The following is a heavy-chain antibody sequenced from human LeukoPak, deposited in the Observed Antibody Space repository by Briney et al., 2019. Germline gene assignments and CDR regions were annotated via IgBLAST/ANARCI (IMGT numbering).Heavy chain of an antibody. J-gene: IGHJ4*02. Sequence: ASVKVSCKASGYTFTSYGISWVRQAPGQGLEWMGWISGYSGNTNCVQKFQGRVTMTTDRSTTTAYMELRSLRSDDTAVYYCARDIATVVHQDWGQGTLVTVSS. CDR1: GYTFTSYG. CDR2: ISGYSGNT. V-gene: IGHV1-18*01. D-gene: IGHD2-15*01. CDR3: ARDIATVVHQD.